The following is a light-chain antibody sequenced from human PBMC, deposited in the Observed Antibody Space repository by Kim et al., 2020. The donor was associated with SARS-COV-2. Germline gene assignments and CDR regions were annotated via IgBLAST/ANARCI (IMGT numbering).Light chain of an antibody. CDR3: QQFDSSALT. CDR1: QSLSSSY. V-gene: IGKV3-20*01. Sequence: EIVLTQSPGTLSLSPGERATLSCRASQSLSSSYLAWYQHKPGQAPRLLIYGASSRATGIPDRFSGSGSGTDFTLTISRLDPEDFAVYYCQQFDSSALTFGGGTTVDIK. J-gene: IGKJ4*01. CDR2: GAS.